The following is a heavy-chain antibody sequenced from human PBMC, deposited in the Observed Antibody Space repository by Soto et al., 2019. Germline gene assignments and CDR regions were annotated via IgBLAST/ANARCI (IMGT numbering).Heavy chain of an antibody. D-gene: IGHD1-7*01. CDR2: FDPEDGET. V-gene: IGHV1-24*01. CDR3: ATAQTKGGYYYYMDV. CDR1: GYTLTELS. J-gene: IGHJ6*03. Sequence: ASVKFSCKVSGYTLTELSMHWVRQAPGKGLEWMGGFDPEDGETIYAQKFQGRVTMTEDTSTDTAYMELSSLRSEDTAVYYCATAQTKGGYYYYMDVWGKGTTVTVSS.